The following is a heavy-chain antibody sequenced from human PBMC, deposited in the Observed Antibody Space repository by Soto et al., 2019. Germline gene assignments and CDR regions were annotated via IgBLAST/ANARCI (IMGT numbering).Heavy chain of an antibody. Sequence: PGGTLRLSCAASGITFTNAWMSWVRQAPGKGLEWVGRIKNKADGGTTDYAAPGRGRFTISSDDSKNTLLRQMNSLETEDTAVYYCTTDPGDYEDFWGRGTLVTVSS. D-gene: IGHD4-17*01. V-gene: IGHV3-15*01. CDR2: IKNKADGGTT. CDR1: GITFTNAW. J-gene: IGHJ4*02. CDR3: TTDPGDYEDF.